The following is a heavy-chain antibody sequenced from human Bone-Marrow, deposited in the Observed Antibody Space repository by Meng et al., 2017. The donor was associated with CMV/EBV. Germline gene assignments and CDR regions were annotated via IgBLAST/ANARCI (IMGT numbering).Heavy chain of an antibody. Sequence: GGSLRLSCAASGFTFSSYAMHWVRQAPGKGLEWVAVISYDGSNKYYADSVKGRFTISRDNSKNTLYLQMNSLRVEDTAVYYCAKDTSGWTNHFDYWGQGTLVTVSS. CDR1: GFTFSSYA. CDR3: AKDTSGWTNHFDY. J-gene: IGHJ4*02. D-gene: IGHD6-19*01. V-gene: IGHV3-30-3*01. CDR2: ISYDGSNK.